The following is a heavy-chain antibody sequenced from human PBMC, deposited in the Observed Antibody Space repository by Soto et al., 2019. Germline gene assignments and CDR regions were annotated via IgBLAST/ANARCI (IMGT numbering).Heavy chain of an antibody. CDR1: GGSISSSSYY. J-gene: IGHJ6*02. D-gene: IGHD3-10*01. Sequence: SETLSLTCTVSGGSISSSSYYWGCIRQPPGKGLEWIGSIYYSGSTYYNPSLKSRVTISVDTSKNQFSLKLSSVTAADTAVYYCDSMRGGPNYYYYYGMDVWGQVTTVTVSS. V-gene: IGHV4-39*01. CDR2: IYYSGST. CDR3: DSMRGGPNYYYYYGMDV.